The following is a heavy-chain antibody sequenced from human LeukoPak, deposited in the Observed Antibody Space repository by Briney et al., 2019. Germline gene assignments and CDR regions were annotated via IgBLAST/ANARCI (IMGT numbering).Heavy chain of an antibody. Sequence: GGSLRLSCAASGFTFTSYAMNWVRQAPGKGLEWVSSISSSSRDINYADSVKGRFTISRDNAWNSLYLQMNSLKAEDTAVYYCARVYSSGYYYEDYWGQGTLVTVSS. CDR3: ARVYSSGYYYEDY. CDR1: GFTFTSYA. D-gene: IGHD3-22*01. J-gene: IGHJ4*02. CDR2: ISSSSRDI. V-gene: IGHV3-21*04.